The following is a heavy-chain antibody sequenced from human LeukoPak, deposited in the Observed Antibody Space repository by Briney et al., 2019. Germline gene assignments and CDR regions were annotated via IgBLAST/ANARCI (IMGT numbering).Heavy chain of an antibody. CDR2: MNPNSGNT. D-gene: IGHD2-2*02. Sequence: GASVKVSCKASGYTFTSYDINWVRQATGQGLEWMGWMNPNSGNTGYAQKFQGRVTMTRNTSISTAYMELSSLRSEDTAVYYCARGGTRKNRGIIVVVPAAIWESPNSNWFDPWGQGTLVTVSS. V-gene: IGHV1-8*01. CDR3: ARGGTRKNRGIIVVVPAAIWESPNSNWFDP. J-gene: IGHJ5*02. CDR1: GYTFTSYD.